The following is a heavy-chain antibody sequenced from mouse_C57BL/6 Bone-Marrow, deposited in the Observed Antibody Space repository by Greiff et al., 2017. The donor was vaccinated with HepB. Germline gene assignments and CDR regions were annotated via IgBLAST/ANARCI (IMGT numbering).Heavy chain of an antibody. CDR1: GYTFTDYE. V-gene: IGHV1-15*01. J-gene: IGHJ1*03. CDR2: IDPETGGT. D-gene: IGHD1-1*01. CDR3: ALYYGSSFYWYFDV. Sequence: VQLQQSGAELVRPGASVTLSCKASGYTFTDYEMHWVKQTPVHGLEWIGAIDPETGGTAYNQKFKGKAILTADKSSSTAYMELRSLTSEDSAVYFCALYYGSSFYWYFDVWGTGTTVTVAS.